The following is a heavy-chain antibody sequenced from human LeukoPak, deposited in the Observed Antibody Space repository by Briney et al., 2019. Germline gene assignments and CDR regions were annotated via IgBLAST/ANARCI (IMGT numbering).Heavy chain of an antibody. CDR1: GFTFSSYA. CDR2: ISSNGGST. D-gene: IGHD2-2*03. CDR3: ARTGVLDYLYYFDY. J-gene: IGHJ4*02. V-gene: IGHV3-64*01. Sequence: GGSLRLSCAASGFTFSSYAMHWVRQAPGKGLEYVSAISSNGGSTYYANSVKGRFTISRDNSKNTLYLQMGSLRAEDMAVYYCARTGVLDYLYYFDYWGQGTLVTVSS.